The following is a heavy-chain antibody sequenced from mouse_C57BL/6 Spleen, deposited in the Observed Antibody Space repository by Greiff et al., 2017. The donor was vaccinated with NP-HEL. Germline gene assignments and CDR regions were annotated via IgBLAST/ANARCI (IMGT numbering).Heavy chain of an antibody. J-gene: IGHJ2*01. Sequence: VQLQQSGPELVKPGASVKISCKASGYAFSSSWMNWVKQRPGKGLEWIGRIYPGDGDTNYNGKFKGKATLTADKSSSTAYMQLSSLTSEDSAVYFCARSLITTAHFDYWGQGTTLTVSS. D-gene: IGHD1-1*01. CDR1: GYAFSSSW. V-gene: IGHV1-82*01. CDR3: ARSLITTAHFDY. CDR2: IYPGDGDT.